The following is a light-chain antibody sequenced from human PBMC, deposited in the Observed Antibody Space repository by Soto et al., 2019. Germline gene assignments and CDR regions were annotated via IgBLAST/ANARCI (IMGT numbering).Light chain of an antibody. CDR2: WAC. CDR3: QHYVAPPVT. V-gene: IGKV4-1*01. J-gene: IGKJ1*01. CDR1: QSVLSSSNNKNL. Sequence: DIVLTQSPDSLTVSLGERATINCKSSQSVLSSSNNKNLSCWFQQKPGQPPRLLIYWACTRESGVPDRLSGSGSGADFTLTISRLQAEDVAIDYCQHYVAPPVTFGQGTKVEIK.